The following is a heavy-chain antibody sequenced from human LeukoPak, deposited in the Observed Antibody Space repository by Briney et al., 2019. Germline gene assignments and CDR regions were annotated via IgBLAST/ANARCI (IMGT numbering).Heavy chain of an antibody. V-gene: IGHV4-59*01. J-gene: IGHJ4*02. Sequence: PSETLSLTCTVSGGSISTYYWSWIRQPPGKGLEWIGYIYYSGSTNYNPSLKSRVTISVDTSKNQFSLKPTSVTAADTAVYYCARGNSGSYSQFDYWGQGTLVTVSS. D-gene: IGHD1-26*01. CDR1: GGSISTYY. CDR2: IYYSGST. CDR3: ARGNSGSYSQFDY.